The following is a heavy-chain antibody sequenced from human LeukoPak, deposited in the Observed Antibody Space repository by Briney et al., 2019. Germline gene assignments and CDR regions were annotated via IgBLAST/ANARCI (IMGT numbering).Heavy chain of an antibody. D-gene: IGHD1-26*01. Sequence: ALVKVSCKASGYTFTDYYMHWVRQAPGQGLEWMGWINPNSGDTYYAPKFQGRVTMTRDTSISTAYMELSRLRSDDTAVYYCARGRGSLVDWGQGTLVTVSS. CDR3: ARGRGSLVD. V-gene: IGHV1-2*02. CDR1: GYTFTDYY. J-gene: IGHJ4*02. CDR2: INPNSGDT.